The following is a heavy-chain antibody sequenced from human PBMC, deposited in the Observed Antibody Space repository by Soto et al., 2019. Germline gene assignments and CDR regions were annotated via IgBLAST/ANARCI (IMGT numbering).Heavy chain of an antibody. CDR1: GFTFSGYA. D-gene: IGHD1-26*01. CDR3: VNVGAKSQTYDR. Sequence: EVQLVESGGGLVQPGGSLRLSCSASGFTFSGYAMHWVRQAPGKGLEYVSAITNDGYTTYYADSVKGRFIISRDNGKNTLYLQMTSLRPEDTGVYFCVNVGAKSQTYDRWGQGTLVTVAS. CDR2: ITNDGYTT. J-gene: IGHJ5*02. V-gene: IGHV3-64D*08.